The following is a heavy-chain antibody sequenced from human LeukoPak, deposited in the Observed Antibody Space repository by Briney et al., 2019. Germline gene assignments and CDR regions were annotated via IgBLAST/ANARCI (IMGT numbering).Heavy chain of an antibody. CDR2: IWFDGSNQ. D-gene: IGHD5-18*01. Sequence: GSLRLSCAASGFTFGSYGMHWVRQAPGKGLEWVAVIWFDGSNQYYADSVKGRFTISRDNSKNTLYLQMNSLRAEDTAVYYCARGGQIQLWFDYWGQGTLVTVSS. CDR3: ARGGQIQLWFDY. J-gene: IGHJ4*02. V-gene: IGHV3-33*01. CDR1: GFTFGSYG.